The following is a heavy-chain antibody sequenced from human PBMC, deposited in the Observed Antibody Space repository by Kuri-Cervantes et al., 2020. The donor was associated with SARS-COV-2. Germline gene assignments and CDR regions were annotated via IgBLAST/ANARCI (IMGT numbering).Heavy chain of an antibody. V-gene: IGHV4-59*01. Sequence: SETLSLTCSVSGDSISPYYWTWIRQPPGKGLEWIGHIYYSGSVNYNPSLMSRLTTSVDKSKNQVSLKLTSVTAADTAVYYCARSEAASYGMDVWGQGTTVTVSS. CDR3: ARSEAASYGMDV. CDR2: IYYSGSV. D-gene: IGHD2-15*01. J-gene: IGHJ6*02. CDR1: GDSISPYY.